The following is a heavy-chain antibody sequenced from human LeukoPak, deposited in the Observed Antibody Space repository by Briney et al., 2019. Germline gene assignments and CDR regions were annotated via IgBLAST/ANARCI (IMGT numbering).Heavy chain of an antibody. CDR1: GFTFCDGA. CDR2: KNGDGGRT. Sequence: GGSLRLSCAASGFTFCDGAMHWVRQTPGKGLEWVSLKNGDGGRTYYADSVKGRFTISRDNRKNFLYLQMNSLRNEDTALYYCAKGKYSSGWFPFDSWGQGTPVTVSS. V-gene: IGHV3-43*02. D-gene: IGHD6-19*01. CDR3: AKGKYSSGWFPFDS. J-gene: IGHJ4*02.